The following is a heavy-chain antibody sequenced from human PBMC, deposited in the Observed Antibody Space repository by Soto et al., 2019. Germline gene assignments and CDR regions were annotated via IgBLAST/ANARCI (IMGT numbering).Heavy chain of an antibody. D-gene: IGHD6-19*01. CDR2: ISYDGSNK. J-gene: IGHJ5*02. Sequence: QVQLVESGGGVVQPGRSLRLSCAASGFTFSSYAMHWVRQAPGKGLEWVAVISYDGSNKYYADSVKGRFIISRDNSKNTLYLQMNSLRAEDTAVYYCARGGAVAGTKGGWFDPWGQGTLVTVSS. CDR1: GFTFSSYA. CDR3: ARGGAVAGTKGGWFDP. V-gene: IGHV3-30-3*01.